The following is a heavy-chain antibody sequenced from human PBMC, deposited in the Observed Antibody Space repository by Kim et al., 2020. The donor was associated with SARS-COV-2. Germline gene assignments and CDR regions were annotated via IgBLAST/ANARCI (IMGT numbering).Heavy chain of an antibody. Sequence: RNTYYMKSVTGRFTISRDKSKNTLYLQMNSLRAEDTAVYYCARDLGGYFDYWGQGTLVTVSS. D-gene: IGHD3-3*01. CDR2: RNT. CDR3: ARDLGGYFDY. J-gene: IGHJ4*02. V-gene: IGHV3-30*10.